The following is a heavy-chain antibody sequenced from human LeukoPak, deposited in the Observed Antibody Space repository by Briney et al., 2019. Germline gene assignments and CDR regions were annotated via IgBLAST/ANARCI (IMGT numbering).Heavy chain of an antibody. D-gene: IGHD1-26*01. Sequence: GGSLRLSCAASGFTFSSYAMHWVRQAPGKGLEWVAVISYDGSNKYYADSVKGRFTISRDNSKNTLYLQMNSLRAEDTAVYYCARNGEWELLLGSYFDYRGQGTLVTVSS. CDR1: GFTFSSYA. CDR2: ISYDGSNK. J-gene: IGHJ4*02. V-gene: IGHV3-30-3*01. CDR3: ARNGEWELLLGSYFDY.